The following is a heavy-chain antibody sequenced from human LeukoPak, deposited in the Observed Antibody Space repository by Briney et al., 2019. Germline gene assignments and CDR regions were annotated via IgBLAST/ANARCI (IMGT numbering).Heavy chain of an antibody. CDR1: GFAFSSYA. CDR2: ISGSGGST. Sequence: GGSLRLSCAASGFAFSSYAMSWVRQAPGKGLEWFSAISGSGGSTYYAHSVKGRFTISRDDSKNTLYLQMNSLRAEDTAVYYCAKEDIVGASPTGYWGQGTLVTVSS. D-gene: IGHD1-26*01. V-gene: IGHV3-23*01. J-gene: IGHJ4*02. CDR3: AKEDIVGASPTGY.